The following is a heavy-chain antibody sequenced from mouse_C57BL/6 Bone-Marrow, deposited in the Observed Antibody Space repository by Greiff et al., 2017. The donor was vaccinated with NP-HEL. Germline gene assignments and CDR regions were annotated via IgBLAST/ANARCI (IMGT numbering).Heavy chain of an antibody. CDR3: ARGESWGAFFDC. CDR2: IYPGDGDT. D-gene: IGHD6-1*01. J-gene: IGHJ2*01. V-gene: IGHV1-82*01. CDR1: GYTFSTSW. Sequence: QVQLQQSGPELVKPGASVKISCKASGYTFSTSWMNWMKQRPGKGLEWIGRIYPGDGDTHYSGHFEGKASLTADKSSHSAYMQLSSLTSEDAAVYFCARGESWGAFFDCGGQGTTLTVSA.